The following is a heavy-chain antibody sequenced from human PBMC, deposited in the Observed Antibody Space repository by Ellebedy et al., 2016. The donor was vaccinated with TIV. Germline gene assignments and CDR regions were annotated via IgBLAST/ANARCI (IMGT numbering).Heavy chain of an antibody. CDR2: IYYSGST. D-gene: IGHD3-10*01. CDR3: AVCYYGSGSYYSFDY. V-gene: IGHV4-59*01. CDR1: GGSISSYY. J-gene: IGHJ4*02. Sequence: MPSETLSLTCTVSGGSISSYYWSWIRQPPGKGLEWIGYIYYSGSTNYNPSLKSRVTISVNTSKNQFSLKLRAVTAADTAVYYCAVCYYGSGSYYSFDYWGQGTLVTVSS.